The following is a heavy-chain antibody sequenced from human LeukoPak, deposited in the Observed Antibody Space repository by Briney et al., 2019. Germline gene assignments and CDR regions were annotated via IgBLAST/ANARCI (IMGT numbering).Heavy chain of an antibody. CDR1: GGSISSSSYY. V-gene: IGHV4-39*07. D-gene: IGHD3-22*01. J-gene: IGHJ4*02. CDR3: ARDGYYDSSGYPFDY. CDR2: IYYSGST. Sequence: SETLSLTCTVSGGSISSSSYYWGWIRQPPGKGLEWIGSIYYSGSTYYNPSLKSRVTISVDTSKNQFSLKLSSVTAADTAVYYCARDGYYDSSGYPFDYWGQGTLVTVSS.